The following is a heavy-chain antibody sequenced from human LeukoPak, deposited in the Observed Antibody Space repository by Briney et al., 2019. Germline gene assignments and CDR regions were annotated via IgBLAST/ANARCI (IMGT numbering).Heavy chain of an antibody. J-gene: IGHJ6*02. V-gene: IGHV1-69*02. CDR2: IIPMLGMA. CDR1: GGTFSNYT. D-gene: IGHD2-2*01. Sequence: GASVKVSCKASGGTFSNYTINWVRQAPGQGLEWMGRIIPMLGMANYAQKSQGRVTITADKSTSTAYMDLSSLRSEDTAMYYCARVGSPSTDWGSYNYGMDVWGQGTTVTVSS. CDR3: ARVGSPSTDWGSYNYGMDV.